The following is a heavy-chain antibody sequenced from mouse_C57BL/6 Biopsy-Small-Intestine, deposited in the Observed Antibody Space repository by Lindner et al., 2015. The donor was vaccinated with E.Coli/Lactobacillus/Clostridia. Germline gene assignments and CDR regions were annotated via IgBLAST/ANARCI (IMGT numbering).Heavy chain of an antibody. CDR3: ARLGWDY. J-gene: IGHJ2*01. CDR1: GYTLTDYN. Sequence: VQLQESGPELVKPGASVKIPCKASGYTLTDYNMDWVKQSHVKGLEWIGDVNPNSGGTIYNQKFKDKATLTVDKSSSTAYMELRSLTSEDTAVYYCARLGWDYWGQGTTLTVSS. CDR2: VNPNSGGT. V-gene: IGHV1-18*01. D-gene: IGHD3-2*02.